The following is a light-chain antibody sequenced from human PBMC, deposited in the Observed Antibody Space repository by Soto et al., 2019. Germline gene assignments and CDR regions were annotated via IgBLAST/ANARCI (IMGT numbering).Light chain of an antibody. CDR2: GAS. V-gene: IGKV3-20*01. J-gene: IGKJ5*01. CDR1: QSVSSNY. Sequence: EIVLTQSPGTLSLSPGVRATLSCRASQSVSSNYLAWHQQKPGQAPRLLIYGASSRATGIPDRFSGSGSGTDFTLTISRLEPEDFAVYYCQQYGSSPYTFGLGTRLEIK. CDR3: QQYGSSPYT.